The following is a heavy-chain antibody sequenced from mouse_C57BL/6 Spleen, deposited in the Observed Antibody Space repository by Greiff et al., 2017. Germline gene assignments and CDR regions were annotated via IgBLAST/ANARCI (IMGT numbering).Heavy chain of an antibody. V-gene: IGHV1-82*01. CDR1: GYAFSSSW. CDR2: IYPGDGDT. Sequence: VQLQQSGPELVKPGASVKISCKASGYAFSSSWMNWVQQRPGKGLEWIGRIYPGDGDTNYNGKFKGKATLTADKSSSTAYMQLSSLTSEDSAVYFCARTDYDYAMDYWGQGTSVTVSS. J-gene: IGHJ4*01. D-gene: IGHD1-1*02. CDR3: ARTDYDYAMDY.